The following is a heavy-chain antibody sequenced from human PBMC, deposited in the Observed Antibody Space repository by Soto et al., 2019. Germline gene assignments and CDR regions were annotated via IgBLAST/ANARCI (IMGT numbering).Heavy chain of an antibody. D-gene: IGHD6-13*01. J-gene: IGHJ5*02. CDR3: TRDASRDSSARGWFDP. CDR1: GFTFRSFT. Sequence: LRLSCATSGFTFRSFTMNWVRQAPGKGLEWVSTISSNSAYIYYTDALRGRFTISRDNAKNSLHLQMNSLRAEDTAVYYCTRDASRDSSARGWFDPWGPGTLVTVSS. CDR2: ISSNSAYI. V-gene: IGHV3-21*01.